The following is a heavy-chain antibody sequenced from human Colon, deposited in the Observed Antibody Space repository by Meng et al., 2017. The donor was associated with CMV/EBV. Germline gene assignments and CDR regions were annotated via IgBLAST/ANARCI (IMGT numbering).Heavy chain of an antibody. V-gene: IGHV4-59*01. D-gene: IGHD3-22*01. CDR3: ARGDSSGYFHDAFDI. Sequence: SETLSLTCTVSGGSISSYHWSWIRLPPGKGLEWIGYIHYSGSTSYNPALKSRVTISVDTSKNQFSLKLSSVTAADTAVYYCARGDSSGYFHDAFDIWGQGTMVTVSS. CDR2: IHYSGST. CDR1: GGSISSYH. J-gene: IGHJ3*02.